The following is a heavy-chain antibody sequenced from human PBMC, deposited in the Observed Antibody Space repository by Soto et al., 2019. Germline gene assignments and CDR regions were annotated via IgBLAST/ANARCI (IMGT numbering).Heavy chain of an antibody. CDR1: GFTVSSNY. J-gene: IGHJ4*02. D-gene: IGHD1-26*01. Sequence: PGGSLRLSCAASGFTVSSNYKSWVRQAPGKGLEWVSVIYSGGSTYYADSVKGRFTISRDNSKNTLYLQMNSLRAEDTAVYYCAKGVYSGSYPGPYFDYWGQGTLVTVSS. CDR2: IYSGGST. V-gene: IGHV3-66*01. CDR3: AKGVYSGSYPGPYFDY.